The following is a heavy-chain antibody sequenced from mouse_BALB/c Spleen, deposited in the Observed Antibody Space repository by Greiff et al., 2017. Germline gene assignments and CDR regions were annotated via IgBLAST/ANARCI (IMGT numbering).Heavy chain of an antibody. CDR2: IWSGGST. D-gene: IGHD1-1*02. CDR1: GFSLTSYG. J-gene: IGHJ1*01. Sequence: VQLQQSGPGLVQPSQSLSITCTVSGFSLTSYGVHWVRQSPGKGLEWLGVIWSGGSTDYNAAFISRLSISKDNSKSQVFFKMNSLQADDTAIYYCVRTWSDWYFDVWGAGTTVTVSS. V-gene: IGHV2-2-2*01. CDR3: VRTWSDWYFDV.